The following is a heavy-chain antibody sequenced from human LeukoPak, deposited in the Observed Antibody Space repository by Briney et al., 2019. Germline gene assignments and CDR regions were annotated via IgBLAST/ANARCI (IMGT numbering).Heavy chain of an antibody. CDR3: ARESWSDSVAFDI. J-gene: IGHJ3*02. V-gene: IGHV3-30*04. CDR1: GFNFSSYA. CDR2: ISYGGIDK. Sequence: GGSLRLSCAASGFNFSSYAMHWVRQAPGEGLEWVGLISYGGIDKSYADSVKGRFTIPRDSSKRTLYLQMNSLRAEDTAMYYCARESWSDSVAFDIWGLGTMVIVSS. D-gene: IGHD3-3*01.